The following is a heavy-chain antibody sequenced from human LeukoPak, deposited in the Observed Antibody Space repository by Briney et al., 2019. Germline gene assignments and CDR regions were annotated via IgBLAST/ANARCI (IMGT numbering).Heavy chain of an antibody. CDR2: INPSGGST. CDR3: ARGERSYYGSGSSFTDAFDI. CDR1: GYTFTSYY. D-gene: IGHD3-10*01. V-gene: IGHV1-46*01. Sequence: APVKVSCKASGYTFTSYYMHWVRQAPGQGLEWMGIINPSGGSTSYAQKFQGRVTMTRDTSTSTVYMELSSLRSEDTAVYYCARGERSYYGSGSSFTDAFDIWGQGTMVTVSS. J-gene: IGHJ3*02.